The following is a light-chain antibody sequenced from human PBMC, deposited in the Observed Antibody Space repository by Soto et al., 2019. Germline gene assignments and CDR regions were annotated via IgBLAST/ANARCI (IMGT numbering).Light chain of an antibody. V-gene: IGKV3-20*01. J-gene: IGKJ3*01. CDR3: QQYNKWPPFT. CDR1: QSVSSSQ. Sequence: EIVLTQSPGTLSLSPGERATLSCRAIQSVSSSQLTWYQQKPGQAPRLLIYSASSRATGIPDRFSGSGSGTEFTLTISSLQSEDFAVYYCQQYNKWPPFTFGPGTKVDIK. CDR2: SAS.